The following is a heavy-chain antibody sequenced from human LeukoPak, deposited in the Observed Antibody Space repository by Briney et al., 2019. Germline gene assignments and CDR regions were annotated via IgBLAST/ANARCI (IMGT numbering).Heavy chain of an antibody. CDR1: GFTFSSYS. CDR2: ISSSSSYI. J-gene: IGHJ4*02. D-gene: IGHD3-10*01. Sequence: GGSVRLSCAASGFTFSSYSMNWVRQAPGKGLEWVSSISSSSSYIYYADSVKGRFTISRDNAKNSLYLQMNSLRAEDTAVYYCASYGPRGFDYWGQGTLVTVSS. CDR3: ASYGPRGFDY. V-gene: IGHV3-21*01.